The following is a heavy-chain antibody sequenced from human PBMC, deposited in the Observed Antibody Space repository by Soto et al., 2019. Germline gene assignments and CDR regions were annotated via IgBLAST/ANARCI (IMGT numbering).Heavy chain of an antibody. J-gene: IGHJ4*02. V-gene: IGHV4-39*01. Sequence: QLQLQESGPGLVKPSETLSLTYTVSGGSISSSSYYWGWIRQPPGKGLEWIGSIYYSGSTYYNPSLKSRVTISVDTSKNLFSLKLSSVTAADTALYYCASHLGTGTHRGYFDYWGQGTLVTVSS. CDR1: GGSISSSSYY. D-gene: IGHD1-1*01. CDR3: ASHLGTGTHRGYFDY. CDR2: IYYSGST.